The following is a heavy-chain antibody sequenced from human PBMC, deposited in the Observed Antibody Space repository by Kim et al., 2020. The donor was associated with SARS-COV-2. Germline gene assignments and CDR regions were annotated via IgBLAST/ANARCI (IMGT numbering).Heavy chain of an antibody. CDR3: ARVRRGDRDAFDI. J-gene: IGHJ3*02. D-gene: IGHD2-21*02. Sequence: YADSVKGRFTISRDNAKNSLYLQMNSLRAEDTAVYYCARVRRGDRDAFDIWGQGTMVTVSS. V-gene: IGHV3-21*01.